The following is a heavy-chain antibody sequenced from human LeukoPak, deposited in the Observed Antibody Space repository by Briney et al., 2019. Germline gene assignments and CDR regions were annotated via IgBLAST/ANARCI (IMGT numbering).Heavy chain of an antibody. D-gene: IGHD1-26*01. J-gene: IGHJ4*02. CDR2: IKGTGLTT. Sequence: GGSLRLSCAASGFTFSDYYMSWIRQAPGKGLEWISNIKGTGLTTYYADSVKGRFTISRDNAKNSLYLQMNNLRAEDTAVYYCARDEVGATTEFDSWGQGSLVTVSS. CDR3: ARDEVGATTEFDS. CDR1: GFTFSDYY. V-gene: IGHV3-11*04.